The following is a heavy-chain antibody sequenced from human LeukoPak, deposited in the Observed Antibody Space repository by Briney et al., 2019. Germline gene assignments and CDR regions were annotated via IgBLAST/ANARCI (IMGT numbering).Heavy chain of an antibody. CDR3: ATYRQVLLPFES. CDR1: GFTFRSYE. D-gene: IGHD2-8*02. Sequence: PGGSLRLSCSVSGFTFRSYEMNWVRQPPGKGLEWVSSIFPSGGEIHYADSVRGRFTISRDNSKSTLSLQMNSLRAEDTAIYYCATYRQVLLPFESWGQGTLVTVSS. J-gene: IGHJ4*02. CDR2: IFPSGGEI. V-gene: IGHV3-23*01.